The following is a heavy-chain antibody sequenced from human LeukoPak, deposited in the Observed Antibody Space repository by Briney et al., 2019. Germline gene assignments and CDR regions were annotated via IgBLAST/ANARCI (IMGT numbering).Heavy chain of an antibody. CDR2: INHSGST. CDR1: GGSFSGYY. J-gene: IGHJ6*03. Sequence: SETLSLTCAVYGGSFSGYYWSWIRQPPGKGLEWIGEINHSGSTNYNPSLKSRVTISADTSKNQFSLKLSSVTAADTAVYCCARKGRGGSGSYYYYYYYMDVWGKGTTVTVSS. D-gene: IGHD3-10*01. CDR3: ARKGRGGSGSYYYYYYYMDV. V-gene: IGHV4-34*01.